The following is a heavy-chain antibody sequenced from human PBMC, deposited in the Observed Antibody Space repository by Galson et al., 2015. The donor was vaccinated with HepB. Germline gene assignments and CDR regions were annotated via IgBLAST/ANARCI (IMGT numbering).Heavy chain of an antibody. CDR2: ISSSSYYI. CDR1: EFSLSSYS. Sequence: SLRLSCAASEFSLSSYSMNWVRQAPGKGLEWVSFISSSSYYIYYADSVKGRFTISRDNANNSLYLQMNSLRDEDTAVYYCARGHRYTNTWDAFDIWGHGTMVTVSS. V-gene: IGHV3-21*06. D-gene: IGHD6-13*01. J-gene: IGHJ3*02. CDR3: ARGHRYTNTWDAFDI.